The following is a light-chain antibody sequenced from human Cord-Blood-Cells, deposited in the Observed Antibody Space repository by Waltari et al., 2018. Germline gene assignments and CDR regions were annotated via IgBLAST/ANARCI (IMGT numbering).Light chain of an antibody. CDR2: AAS. J-gene: IGKJ1*01. CDR1: QGISNY. V-gene: IGKV1-27*01. CDR3: QKYNSAPRT. Sequence: DIQLTQSPSSLSASVGARVNTTSRASQGISNYLAWYQQKPGKVPKLLIYAASTLQSGVPSRFSCSGSGTDFTLTISSLQPEDVATYYCQKYNSAPRTFGQGTKVEIK.